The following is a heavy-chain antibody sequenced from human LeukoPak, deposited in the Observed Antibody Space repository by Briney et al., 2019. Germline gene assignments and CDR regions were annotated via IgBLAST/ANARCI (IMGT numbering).Heavy chain of an antibody. V-gene: IGHV3-23*01. D-gene: IGHD3-10*01. Sequence: QPGGSLRLSCAASGFTFSSYAMSWVRQAPGKGREGVSAISGSGGSTYYADSVKGRFTISRDNSKNTLYLQMNSLRAEDTAVYYCAKDPGLLWFGELLYFDYWGQGTLVTVSS. CDR1: GFTFSSYA. CDR3: AKDPGLLWFGELLYFDY. J-gene: IGHJ4*02. CDR2: ISGSGGST.